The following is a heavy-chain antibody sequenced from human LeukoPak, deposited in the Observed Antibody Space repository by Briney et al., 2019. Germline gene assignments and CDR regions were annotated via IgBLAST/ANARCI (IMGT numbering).Heavy chain of an antibody. CDR3: ARNREYYDILTGYCPARSYYFDY. V-gene: IGHV4-59*01. J-gene: IGHJ4*02. CDR1: GGSISSYY. CDR2: IYYSGST. D-gene: IGHD3-9*01. Sequence: SETLSLTCTVSGGSISSYYWSWIRQPPGKGLEWIGYIYYSGSTNYNPSLKSRVTISVDTSKNQFSLKLSSVTAADTAVYYCARNREYYDILTGYCPARSYYFDYWGQGTLVTVSS.